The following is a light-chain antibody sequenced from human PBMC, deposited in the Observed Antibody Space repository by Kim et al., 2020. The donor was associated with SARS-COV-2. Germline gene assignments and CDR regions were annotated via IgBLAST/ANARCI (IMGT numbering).Light chain of an antibody. CDR1: QSVTSN. V-gene: IGKV3-15*01. Sequence: EIVMTQSPATLSVSPGERATLSCRASQSVTSNLAWYQQKPGQTPRLLIYDASTRATGIPARFSGSGSGTEFTLTISSLQSEDFAVYYFQQYNSWPPITFGQGTRLEIK. CDR2: DAS. CDR3: QQYNSWPPIT. J-gene: IGKJ5*01.